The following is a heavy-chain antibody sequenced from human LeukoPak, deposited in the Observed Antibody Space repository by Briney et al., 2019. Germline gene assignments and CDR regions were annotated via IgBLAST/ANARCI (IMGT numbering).Heavy chain of an antibody. V-gene: IGHV1-18*01. D-gene: IGHD6-13*01. J-gene: IGHJ5*02. CDR1: GYTFTSYG. Sequence: GASVKVSCKASGYTFTSYGISWVRQAPGQGLEWMGWISAYNGNTNYAQKLQGRVTMTTDTSTSTAYMELRSLRSDDTAVYYCARQPPAAAGQYNWFDPWGQGTLVTVSS. CDR2: ISAYNGNT. CDR3: ARQPPAAAGQYNWFDP.